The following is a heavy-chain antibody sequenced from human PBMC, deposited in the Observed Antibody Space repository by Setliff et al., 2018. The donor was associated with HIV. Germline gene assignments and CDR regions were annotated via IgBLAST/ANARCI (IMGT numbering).Heavy chain of an antibody. CDR1: GYTFINYD. CDR3: VRWGLPYGIDA. CDR2: MNPDSGNT. Sequence: GASVKVSCKASGYTFINYDIYWVRQTTGQGLEWMGWMNPDSGNTGYAQKFQGRVTMTRNTSISTAYMDLSSLRSEDTAVYYRVRWGLPYGIDAWGQGTLVTVSS. J-gene: IGHJ4*02. V-gene: IGHV1-8*02. D-gene: IGHD3-16*01.